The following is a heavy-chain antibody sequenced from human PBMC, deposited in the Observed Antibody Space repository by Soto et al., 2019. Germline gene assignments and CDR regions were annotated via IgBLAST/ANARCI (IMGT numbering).Heavy chain of an antibody. D-gene: IGHD3-3*01. Sequence: QVQLQQWGAGLLKPSETLSLTCAVYGGSFSGYYWSWIRQPPGKGLEWIGEINHSGSTNYNPSLKSRVNISVDTSKNQFSLKLSSVTAADTAVYYCAGGRSGYFNYYYYMDVWGKGTTVTVSS. CDR1: GGSFSGYY. J-gene: IGHJ6*03. CDR3: AGGRSGYFNYYYYMDV. CDR2: INHSGST. V-gene: IGHV4-34*01.